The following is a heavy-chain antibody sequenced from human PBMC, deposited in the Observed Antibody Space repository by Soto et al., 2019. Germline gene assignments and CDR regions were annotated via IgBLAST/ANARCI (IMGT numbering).Heavy chain of an antibody. J-gene: IGHJ6*03. CDR2: ISSNGGST. CDR3: ARGRGQLVNYYYYMDV. V-gene: IGHV3-64*01. CDR1: GFTFSSYA. D-gene: IGHD6-13*01. Sequence: GGSLRLSCAASGFTFSSYAMHWVRQAPGKGLEYVSAISSNGGSTYYANSVKGRFTISRDNSKNTLYLQMGSLRAEDMAVYYCARGRGQLVNYYYYMDVWGKGTTVTVSS.